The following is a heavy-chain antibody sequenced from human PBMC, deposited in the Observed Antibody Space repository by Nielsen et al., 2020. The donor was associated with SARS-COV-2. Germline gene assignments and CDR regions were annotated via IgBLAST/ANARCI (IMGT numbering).Heavy chain of an antibody. CDR3: ARDRSYGDFHYYYYMDV. D-gene: IGHD4-17*01. CDR2: IKQDGSEK. V-gene: IGHV3-7*03. CDR1: GFTFSSYW. J-gene: IGHJ6*03. Sequence: GESLKISCAASGFTFSSYWMSWVRQAPGKGLEWVANIKQDGSEKYYVDSVKGRFTISRDNAKNSLYLQMNSLRAEDTAVCYCARDRSYGDFHYYYYMDVWGKGTTVTVSS.